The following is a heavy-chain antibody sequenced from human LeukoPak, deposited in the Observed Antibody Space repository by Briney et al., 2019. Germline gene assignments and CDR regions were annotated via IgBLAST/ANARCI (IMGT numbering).Heavy chain of an antibody. CDR3: ARGWGYFDL. CDR2: IYYSRST. J-gene: IGHJ2*01. V-gene: IGHV4-59*01. D-gene: IGHD1-26*01. Sequence: PSETLSLTCTVSGGSISNYYWSWIRQPPGKGLEWIGYIYYSRSTNYNPSLKSRVTISVDTSKNQFSLKLSSVTAADTAVYYCARGWGYFDLWGRDTLVAVSS. CDR1: GGSISNYY.